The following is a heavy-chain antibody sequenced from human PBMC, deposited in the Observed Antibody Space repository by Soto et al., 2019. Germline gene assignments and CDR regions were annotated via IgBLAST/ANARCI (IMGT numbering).Heavy chain of an antibody. J-gene: IGHJ3*02. CDR3: TTVGLWFGSDAFDI. D-gene: IGHD3-10*01. Sequence: GGSLRLSCAASGFTFSNAWISSVRQAPGKGLEWVGRIKSKTDGGTTGYAAPVKGRFTISRDDSKNTLYLQMNSLKTEDTAVYYCTTVGLWFGSDAFDIWGHGTLVTVSS. V-gene: IGHV3-15*01. CDR2: IKSKTDGGTT. CDR1: GFTFSNAW.